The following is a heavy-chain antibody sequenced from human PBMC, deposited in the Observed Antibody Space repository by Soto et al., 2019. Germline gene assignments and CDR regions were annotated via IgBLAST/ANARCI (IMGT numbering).Heavy chain of an antibody. CDR3: TTGRYYCSSTSCSNWFDP. Sequence: PGGSLRLSCAASGFTFSNAWMSWVRQAPGKGLEWVGRIKSKTDGGTTDYAAPVKGRFTISRDDSKNTLYLQMNSLKTEDTAVYYCTTGRYYCSSTSCSNWFDPWGQGTLVTVSS. D-gene: IGHD2-2*01. CDR2: IKSKTDGGTT. CDR1: GFTFSNAW. J-gene: IGHJ5*02. V-gene: IGHV3-15*01.